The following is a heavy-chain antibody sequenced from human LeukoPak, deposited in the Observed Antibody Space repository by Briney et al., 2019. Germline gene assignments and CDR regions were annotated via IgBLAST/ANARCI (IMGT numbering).Heavy chain of an antibody. Sequence: SETLSLTCTVSVGSISSHYWSWIRQPPGKGLEWIGYIYYSGSTNYNPSLKSRVTISVDTSKNQFSLKLSSVTAADTAVYYCARDRGTGYFGFWFGPWGQGTLVTVSS. J-gene: IGHJ5*02. D-gene: IGHD3-9*01. CDR1: VGSISSHY. CDR2: IYYSGST. CDR3: ARDRGTGYFGFWFGP. V-gene: IGHV4-59*11.